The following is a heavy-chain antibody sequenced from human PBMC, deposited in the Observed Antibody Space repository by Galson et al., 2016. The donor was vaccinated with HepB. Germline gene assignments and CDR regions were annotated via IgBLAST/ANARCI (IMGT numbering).Heavy chain of an antibody. Sequence: SLRLSCAASGLTFSDYYMTWIRQAPGKGLEWVSYISSTSIYIRYADSVKGRFTNSRDNAKNSLYLQMNGLRAEDTAIYYCAITGYVFDSPRYFDYWGQGALVTVSS. J-gene: IGHJ4*02. D-gene: IGHD1-14*01. CDR2: ISSTSIYI. CDR1: GLTFSDYY. CDR3: AITGYVFDSPRYFDY. V-gene: IGHV3-11*03.